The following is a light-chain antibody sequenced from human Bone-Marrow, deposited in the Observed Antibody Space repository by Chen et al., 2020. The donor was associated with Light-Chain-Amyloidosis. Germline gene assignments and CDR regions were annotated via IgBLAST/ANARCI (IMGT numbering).Light chain of an antibody. CDR3: QVWDRSSDRPV. V-gene: IGLV3-21*02. J-gene: IGLJ3*02. CDR1: NIGSTS. Sequence: SYVLTQPSSVSVAPGQTATIACGGNNIGSTSVHWYQQTPGQAPLLVVYDDSDRPSGLPERLSGSNSGNTATLTIRRVDAGDEADYSCQVWDRSSDRPVFGGGTKLTVL. CDR2: DDS.